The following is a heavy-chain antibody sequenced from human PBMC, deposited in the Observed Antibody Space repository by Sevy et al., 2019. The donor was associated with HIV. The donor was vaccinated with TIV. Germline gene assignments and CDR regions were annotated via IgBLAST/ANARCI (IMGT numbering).Heavy chain of an antibody. J-gene: IGHJ6*02. CDR1: GFTFSSYG. CDR2: ISYDGSNK. D-gene: IGHD2-21*02. CDR3: AKPSVTVANYYYYGMDV. V-gene: IGHV3-30*18. Sequence: GGSLRLSCAASGFTFSSYGMHWVRQAPGKGLEWVAVISYDGSNKYYADSVKGRFTISRDNSKNTLYLQMNSQRAEDTAVYYCAKPSVTVANYYYYGMDVWGQGTTVTVSS.